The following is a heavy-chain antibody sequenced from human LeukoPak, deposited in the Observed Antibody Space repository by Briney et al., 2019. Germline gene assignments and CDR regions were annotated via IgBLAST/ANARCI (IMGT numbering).Heavy chain of an antibody. D-gene: IGHD3-22*01. V-gene: IGHV3-11*04. CDR2: ISSSGSTI. J-gene: IGHJ3*02. Sequence: GGSLRLSCAASGFTFSDYYMSWIRQAPGKGLEWVSYISSSGSTIYYADSVKGRFTISRDNAKNSLYLLMNSLRAEDTAVYYCARALRITMIVVVTRLDAFNIWGQGTMVTVSS. CDR1: GFTFSDYY. CDR3: ARALRITMIVVVTRLDAFNI.